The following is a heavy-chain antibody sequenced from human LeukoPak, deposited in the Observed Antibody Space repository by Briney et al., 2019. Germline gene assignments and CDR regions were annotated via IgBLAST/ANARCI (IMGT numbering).Heavy chain of an antibody. CDR1: YGSTSSTNYY. D-gene: IGHD6-13*01. CDR3: ASQHIGHARSFH. V-gene: IGHV4-39*01. J-gene: IGHJ4*02. Sequence: SETLSLTCTVSYGSTSSTNYYWGWIRQSPGKGLEWIGSVYTSGSTYYNSPLRSRVSISIDTSKNLFSLKVTSLTAADTAVYYCASQHIGHARSFHWGRGTLVIVSS. CDR2: VYTSGST.